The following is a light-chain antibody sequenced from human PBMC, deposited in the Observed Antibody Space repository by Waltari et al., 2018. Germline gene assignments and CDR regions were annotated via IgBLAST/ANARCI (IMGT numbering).Light chain of an antibody. CDR3: QQYYSTPWT. CDR1: QSVLYSSNKKNH. CDR2: WAS. Sequence: DIVMTPSPDSLAVSLGARATINCQTSQSVLYSSNKKNHLAWYQQKPGQPPKLLIHWASTRESGVPDRFSGSGSGTDFTLTISSLQAEDVAVYYCQQYYSTPWTFGQGTKVEIK. V-gene: IGKV4-1*01. J-gene: IGKJ1*01.